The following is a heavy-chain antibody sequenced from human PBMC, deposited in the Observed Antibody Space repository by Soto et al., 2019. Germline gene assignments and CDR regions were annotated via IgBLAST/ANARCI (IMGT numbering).Heavy chain of an antibody. D-gene: IGHD3-22*01. CDR3: ARSGAPMGYDSSGYLIDY. CDR1: GYTFTSYD. V-gene: IGHV1-8*01. CDR2: MNPNSGNT. Sequence: GASVKVSCKASGYTFTSYDINWVRQATGQGLEWMGWMNPNSGNTGYAQKCQGRVTMTRNTSISTACMELSSLRSEYTAVYYCARSGAPMGYDSSGYLIDYWGQGTLVTVSS. J-gene: IGHJ4*02.